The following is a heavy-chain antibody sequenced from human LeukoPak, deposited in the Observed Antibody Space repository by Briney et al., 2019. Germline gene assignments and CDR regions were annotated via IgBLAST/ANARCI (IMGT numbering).Heavy chain of an antibody. D-gene: IGHD3-9*01. CDR3: AKAKLRYFDWCDY. Sequence: GSLRLSCAASGLTFSSYGMHWVRQAPGKGLGWVAVISYDGSNKYYADSVKGRFTISRDNSKNTLYLQMNSLRAEDTAVYYCAKAKLRYFDWCDYWGQGTLVTVSS. V-gene: IGHV3-30*18. CDR2: ISYDGSNK. J-gene: IGHJ4*02. CDR1: GLTFSSYG.